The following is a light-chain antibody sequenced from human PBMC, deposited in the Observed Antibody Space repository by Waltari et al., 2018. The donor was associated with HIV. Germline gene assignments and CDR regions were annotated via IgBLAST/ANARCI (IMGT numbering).Light chain of an antibody. J-gene: IGLJ2*01. CDR3: SSYTTSGTVV. CDR2: EVS. V-gene: IGLV2-14*01. Sequence: QSALTQPASVSGSPGQSITISCTGTSSDIGNYDYVSWYQQHPDKAPKLMIYEVSSRPSGVSSRFSGSKSAYTASLTISGLQAEDEADYYCSSYTTSGTVVFGGGTKLTVL. CDR1: SSDIGNYDY.